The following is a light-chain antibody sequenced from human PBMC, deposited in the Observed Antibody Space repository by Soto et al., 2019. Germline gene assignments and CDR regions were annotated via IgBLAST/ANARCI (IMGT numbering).Light chain of an antibody. Sequence: EIVLTQSPGTLSLSPGERATLSCRASQSVSSNYLAWYQQKAGQAPRLLIYGVSSRATGIPDRLSGSGSGTDFTLTISRLEPEDFAVYYCQQYGDSPPWTFGQGTKVDIK. CDR2: GVS. V-gene: IGKV3-20*01. J-gene: IGKJ1*01. CDR1: QSVSSNY. CDR3: QQYGDSPPWT.